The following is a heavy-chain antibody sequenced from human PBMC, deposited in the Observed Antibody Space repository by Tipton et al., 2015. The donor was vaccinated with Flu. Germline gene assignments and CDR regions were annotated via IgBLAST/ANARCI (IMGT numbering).Heavy chain of an antibody. V-gene: IGHV4-34*01. J-gene: IGHJ3*02. D-gene: IGHD1-26*01. Sequence: LRLSCAVYGGSFSGYYWSWIRQPPGKGLEWIGEINHSGSTNYNTSLKSRVTISVDTSKNQFSLKLSSVTAADTAVYYCARVGRELLNAFDIWGQGTMVTVSS. CDR2: INHSGST. CDR1: GGSFSGYY. CDR3: ARVGRELLNAFDI.